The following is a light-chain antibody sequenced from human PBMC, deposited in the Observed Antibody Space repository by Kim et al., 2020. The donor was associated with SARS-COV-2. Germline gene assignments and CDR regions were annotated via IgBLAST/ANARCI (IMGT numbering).Light chain of an antibody. CDR1: ETINRW. CDR2: DAS. CDR3: QQYKTYPLT. Sequence: ASVGDRVTITCRASETINRWLAWYQQEPGKAPKLLIYDASSLETGVPSRFSGSGSGTEFTLTISSLQPDDFATYYCQQYKTYPLTFGGGTKVDIK. J-gene: IGKJ4*01. V-gene: IGKV1-5*01.